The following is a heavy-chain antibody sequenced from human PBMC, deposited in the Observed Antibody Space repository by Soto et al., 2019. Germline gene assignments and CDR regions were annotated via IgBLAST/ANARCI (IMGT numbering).Heavy chain of an antibody. J-gene: IGHJ4*02. CDR1: GYIFIHCF. D-gene: IGHD1-26*01. Sequence: QVQLVQSGAEMKQPGASVKLSCQASGYIFIHCFMHWVRQAPGQGLEWMGGINPSSGTTTYAQKFRARVTWTRNTTPSTVYRELSSLGSGDTAMYYCARSLGETASLFDYWGQGSLVTVPA. V-gene: IGHV1-46*01. CDR3: ARSLGETASLFDY. CDR2: INPSSGTT.